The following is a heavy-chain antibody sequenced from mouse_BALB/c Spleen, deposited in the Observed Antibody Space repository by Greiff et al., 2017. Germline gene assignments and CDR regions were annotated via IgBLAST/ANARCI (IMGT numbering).Heavy chain of an antibody. CDR2: ISSGGGST. V-gene: IGHV5-12-1*01. J-gene: IGHJ1*01. CDR3: ARQDYDVWYFDV. D-gene: IGHD2-4*01. Sequence: EVMLVESGGGLVKPGGSLKLSCAASGFAFSSYDMSWVRQTPEKRLEWVAYISSGGGSTYYPDTVKGRFTISRDNAKNTLYLQMSSLKSEDTAMDYCARQDYDVWYFDVWGAGTTVTVSS. CDR1: GFAFSSYD.